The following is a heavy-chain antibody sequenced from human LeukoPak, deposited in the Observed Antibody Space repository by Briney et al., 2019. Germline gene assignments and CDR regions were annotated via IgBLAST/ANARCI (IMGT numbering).Heavy chain of an antibody. D-gene: IGHD3-22*01. CDR3: ARDLGRYYDSSGYYSQNWYFDL. CDR1: GGSISSYY. Sequence: ETLSLTCTVSGGSISSYYWSWIRQPPGKGLEWIGYIYYSGSTNYNPSLKSRVTISVDTSKNQFSLKLSSVTAADTAVYYCARDLGRYYDSSGYYSQNWYFDLWGRGTLVTVSS. V-gene: IGHV4-59*01. J-gene: IGHJ2*01. CDR2: IYYSGST.